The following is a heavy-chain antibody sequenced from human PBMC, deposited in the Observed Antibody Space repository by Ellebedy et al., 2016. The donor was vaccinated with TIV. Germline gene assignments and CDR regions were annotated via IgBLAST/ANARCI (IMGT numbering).Heavy chain of an antibody. CDR2: ISYDGSNK. CDR3: ARSGWLIGVGKD. Sequence: EGSLRLSXAASGFTFSSYAMHWVRQAPGKGLEWVAVISYDGSNKYYADSVKGRFTISRDNSKNTLYLQMNSLRAEDTAVYYCARSGWLIGVGKDWGQGTLVTVSS. CDR1: GFTFSSYA. D-gene: IGHD6-19*01. V-gene: IGHV3-30-3*01. J-gene: IGHJ4*02.